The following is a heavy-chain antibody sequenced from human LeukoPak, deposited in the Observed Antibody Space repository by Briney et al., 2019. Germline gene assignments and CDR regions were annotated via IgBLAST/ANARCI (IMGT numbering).Heavy chain of an antibody. CDR2: ISYDGSNK. Sequence: GRSLRLSCAASGFSFSSYGIHWVRQAPGKGLEWVSFISYDGSNKYYADSVKGRFTISRDNSKNTLSLQMNSLRVEDTAVYYCAKDRWVTANFFDYWGQGTLVTVSS. J-gene: IGHJ4*02. V-gene: IGHV3-30*18. D-gene: IGHD2-21*02. CDR1: GFSFSSYG. CDR3: AKDRWVTANFFDY.